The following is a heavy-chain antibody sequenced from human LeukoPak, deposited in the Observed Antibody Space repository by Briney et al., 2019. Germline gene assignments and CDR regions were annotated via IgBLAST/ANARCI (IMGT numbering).Heavy chain of an antibody. J-gene: IGHJ4*02. V-gene: IGHV7-4-1*02. CDR2: INTNTGNP. D-gene: IGHD2-2*01. CDR1: GYTFTGYY. CDR3: ARDLYCSSTSCFSDRDY. Sequence: ASVKVSCKASGYTFTGYYMHWVRQAPGQGLEWMGWINTNTGNPTYAQGFTGRFVFSLDTSVSTAYLQISSLKAEDTAVYYCARDLYCSSTSCFSDRDYWGQGTLVTVSS.